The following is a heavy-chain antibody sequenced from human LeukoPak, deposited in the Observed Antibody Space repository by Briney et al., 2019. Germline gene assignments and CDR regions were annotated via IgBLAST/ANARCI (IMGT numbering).Heavy chain of an antibody. CDR1: GFTLSTYW. D-gene: IGHD3-22*01. CDR2: INSDGSIT. CDR3: ARDPTFYYDSSGYPDAFDI. Sequence: GGSLRLSCAASGFTLSTYWMHWVRQAPGKGLVWVSRINSDGSITTYADSVKGRFTISRDNAKDTLYLQMNSLRAEDTAVYYCARDPTFYYDSSGYPDAFDIWGQGTMVTVSS. J-gene: IGHJ3*02. V-gene: IGHV3-74*01.